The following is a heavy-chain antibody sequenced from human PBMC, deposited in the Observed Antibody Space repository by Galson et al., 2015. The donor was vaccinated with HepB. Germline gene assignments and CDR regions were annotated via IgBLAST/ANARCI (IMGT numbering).Heavy chain of an antibody. CDR2: IKRDGTEI. V-gene: IGHV3-74*01. D-gene: IGHD5-24*01. J-gene: IGHJ4*02. CDR3: VRGEPIYSYLLY. Sequence: SLRLSCATSGFTFSNDWMTWVRQVPGKGLEWVSRIKRDGTEINYADFVKGRFTISRDNGKNTLYLQMNNLRGEDTAVYYCVRGEPIYSYLLYWGQGTLVTVSS. CDR1: GFTFSNDW.